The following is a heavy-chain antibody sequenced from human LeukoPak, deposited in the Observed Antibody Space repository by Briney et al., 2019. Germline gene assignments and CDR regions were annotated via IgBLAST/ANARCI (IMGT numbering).Heavy chain of an antibody. CDR1: GGSISSGGYY. D-gene: IGHD3-22*01. CDR3: ARDVGSSGCNAFDI. J-gene: IGHJ3*02. V-gene: IGHV4-61*08. Sequence: KTSETLSLTCTVSGGSISSGGYYWSWIRQPPGKGLEWIGYVFYSGSTNYNPSLKSRVTISVDTSKNQFSLKLSSVTAADTAVYYCARDVGSSGCNAFDIWGQGTVVTVSS. CDR2: VFYSGST.